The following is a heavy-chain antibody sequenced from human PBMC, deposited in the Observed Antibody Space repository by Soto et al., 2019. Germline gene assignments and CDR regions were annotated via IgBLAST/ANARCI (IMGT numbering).Heavy chain of an antibody. J-gene: IGHJ6*02. D-gene: IGHD6-6*01. Sequence: GGSLRLSCAASGFTFSSYAMSWVRQAPGKGLEWVSAISYSGGSTYYADSVKGRFTISRDNAKNSLYLQMNSLRDEDTAVYYCARGSIWYSSSSYYYYGMDVWGQGTTVTVSS. V-gene: IGHV3-23*01. CDR1: GFTFSSYA. CDR2: ISYSGGST. CDR3: ARGSIWYSSSSYYYYGMDV.